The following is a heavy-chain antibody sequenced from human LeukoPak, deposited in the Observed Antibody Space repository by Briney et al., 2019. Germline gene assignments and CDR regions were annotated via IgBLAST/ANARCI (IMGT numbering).Heavy chain of an antibody. CDR3: ARDTSGDGYSFVY. D-gene: IGHD5-24*01. J-gene: IGHJ4*02. V-gene: IGHV4-31*02. CDR2: IYYSGST. Sequence: SETLSLTCTVSGGSISSGGYYWSWLRQHPGKGLQWIGYIYYSGSTYYNPSLKSRLTISVGTSKNQFSLTLSSVTAADTALYYCARDTSGDGYSFVYRGQGILVTVSS. CDR1: GGSISSGGYY.